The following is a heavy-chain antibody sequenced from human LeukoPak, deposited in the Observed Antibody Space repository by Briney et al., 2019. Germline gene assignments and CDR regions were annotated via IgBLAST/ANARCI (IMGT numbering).Heavy chain of an antibody. V-gene: IGHV1-69*13. J-gene: IGHJ5*02. CDR1: GYTFTGYY. Sequence: ASVKVSCKASGYTFTGYYMHWVRQAPGQGLEWMGGIIPIFGTANYAQKFQGRVTITADESTSTAYMELSSLRSDDTAVYFCARKYDILTGYDNWFDPWGQGTLVTVSS. D-gene: IGHD3-9*01. CDR2: IIPIFGTA. CDR3: ARKYDILTGYDNWFDP.